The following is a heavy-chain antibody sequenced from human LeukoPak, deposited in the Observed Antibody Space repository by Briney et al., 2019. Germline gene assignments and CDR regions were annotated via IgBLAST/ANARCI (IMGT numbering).Heavy chain of an antibody. D-gene: IGHD3-3*01. Sequence: GGSLRLSCAASGFTFSSYAMSWVRQAPGKGLEWVSAISGSGDSTYYADSVKGRFTISRDNSKNSLDLQMNSLRAEDTAVYYCAKGPYPYYGGDAFDIWGQGTMVTVSS. CDR1: GFTFSSYA. CDR3: AKGPYPYYGGDAFDI. CDR2: ISGSGDST. V-gene: IGHV3-23*01. J-gene: IGHJ3*02.